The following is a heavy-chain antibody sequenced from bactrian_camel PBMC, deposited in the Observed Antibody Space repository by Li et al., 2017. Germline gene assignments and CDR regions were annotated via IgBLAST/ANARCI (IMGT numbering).Heavy chain of an antibody. CDR1: GDIANFNY. V-gene: IGHV3S54*01. J-gene: IGHJ4*01. CDR3: AAVRRAWTGDWSRSLNANWYPY. D-gene: IGHD1*01. Sequence: VQLVESGGGSVQTGGSLRLSCATSGDIANFNYKGWFRQAPGKGREGLATIYAGDSDTWYADSVKGRFTISQDSAKNTLSLQMNSQKLEDTAMYTCAAVRRAWTGDWSRSLNANWYPYWGQGTQVTVSS. CDR2: IYAGDSDT.